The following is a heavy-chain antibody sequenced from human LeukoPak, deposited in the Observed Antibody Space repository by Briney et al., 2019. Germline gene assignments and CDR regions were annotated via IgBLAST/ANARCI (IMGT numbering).Heavy chain of an antibody. CDR3: ARILLERSFAGAFDI. CDR1: GFTFSDYY. CDR2: ISSSGSTI. V-gene: IGHV3-11*01. Sequence: PGGSLRLSCAASGFTFSDYYMSWIRQAPGKGLEWVSYISSSGSTIYYADSVRGRFTISRDNAKNSLYLQMNSLRAEDTAVYYCARILLERSFAGAFDIWGQGTMVTVSS. D-gene: IGHD1-1*01. J-gene: IGHJ3*02.